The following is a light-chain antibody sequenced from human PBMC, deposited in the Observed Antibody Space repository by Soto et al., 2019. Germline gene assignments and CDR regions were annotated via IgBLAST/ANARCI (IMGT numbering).Light chain of an antibody. Sequence: DIQITQSPSTLSASVGDRVTITCRSSQSISSWLAWYQQKPGKAPKLLIYDASSLESGVPSRFSGSGSGAEFTLAISSLQPDDFATYYCQQSTSHPWTFGQGTKVDI. CDR1: QSISSW. CDR2: DAS. J-gene: IGKJ1*01. CDR3: QQSTSHPWT. V-gene: IGKV1-5*01.